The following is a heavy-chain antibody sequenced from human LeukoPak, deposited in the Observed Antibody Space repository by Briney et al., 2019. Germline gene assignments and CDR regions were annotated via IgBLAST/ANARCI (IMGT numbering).Heavy chain of an antibody. J-gene: IGHJ4*02. CDR1: RFTLSNYW. D-gene: IGHD6-19*01. Sequence: GGSLRLSCAASRFTLSNYWMSWVRQAPGKGLEWVANIKQDGSETYYVDSVKGRFTISRDNAKNSLSLQMNSLRAEDTAVYYCARQRGSGCLDYWGQGILVTVSS. CDR2: IKQDGSET. CDR3: ARQRGSGCLDY. V-gene: IGHV3-7*01.